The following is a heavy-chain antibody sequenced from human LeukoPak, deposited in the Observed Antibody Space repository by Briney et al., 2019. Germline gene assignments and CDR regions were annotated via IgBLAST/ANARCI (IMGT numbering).Heavy chain of an antibody. Sequence: SETLSLTCTVSGGSISSGGYYWSWIRQPPGKGLEWIGSIYYSGSTYYNPSLKSRVTISVDTSKNQFSLKLSSVTAADTAVYYCARWTTVVVTGVLSDYWGQGTLVTVSS. V-gene: IGHV4-30-2*03. CDR3: ARWTTVVVTGVLSDY. J-gene: IGHJ4*02. CDR1: GGSISSGGYY. D-gene: IGHD4-23*01. CDR2: IYYSGST.